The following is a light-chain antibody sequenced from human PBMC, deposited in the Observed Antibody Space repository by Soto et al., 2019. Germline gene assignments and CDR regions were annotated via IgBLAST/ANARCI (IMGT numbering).Light chain of an antibody. CDR3: SSYTSSSTPHV. Sequence: QSVLTQPASVSGSPGQSITISCTGTSSDVGGYNYVSWYQQHPVKAPKLMIYDVTNRPSGVSDRFSGSKSGNTASLTISGLQAEDESDYYCSSYTSSSTPHVVGTRTKVTV. CDR1: SSDVGGYNY. V-gene: IGLV2-14*01. J-gene: IGLJ1*01. CDR2: DVT.